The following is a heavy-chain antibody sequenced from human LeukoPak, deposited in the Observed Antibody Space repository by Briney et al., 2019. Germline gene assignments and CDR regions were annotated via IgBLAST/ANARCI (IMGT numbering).Heavy chain of an antibody. D-gene: IGHD4-17*01. CDR1: GGSFSGYY. CDR3: ARDKTTVTPFDY. V-gene: IGHV4-34*01. CDR2: INHSGSA. J-gene: IGHJ4*02. Sequence: SETLSLTCAVYGGSFSGYYWSWIRQPPGKGLEWIGEINHSGSAYYNPSLKSRVTISVDTSKNQFSLKLSSVTAADTAVYYCARDKTTVTPFDYWGQGTLVTVSS.